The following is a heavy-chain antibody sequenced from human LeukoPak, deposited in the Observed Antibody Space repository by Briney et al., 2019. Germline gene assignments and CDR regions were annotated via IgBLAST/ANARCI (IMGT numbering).Heavy chain of an antibody. D-gene: IGHD1-26*01. CDR1: GFTFSSYS. CDR3: ARDLGGSYSYYYYMDV. J-gene: IGHJ6*03. Sequence: GGSLRLSCAASGFTFSSYSMNWVRQAPGKGLEWVSSISSSSSYIYYADSVKGRFTISRDNAKNSLYLQMNSLRAEDTAVYYCARDLGGSYSYYYYMDVWGKGTTVNVSS. V-gene: IGHV3-21*01. CDR2: ISSSSSYI.